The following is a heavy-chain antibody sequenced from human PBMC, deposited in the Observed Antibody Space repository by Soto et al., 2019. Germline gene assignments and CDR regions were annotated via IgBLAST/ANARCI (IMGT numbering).Heavy chain of an antibody. V-gene: IGHV1-69*01. J-gene: IGHJ4*02. Sequence: QVQLVQSGAEVKKPGSSVKVSCKASGGTFSSYAISWVRQAPGQGLEWMGGIIPLFGTANYAQKFQGRVTITADEPTRSPYLALSCMRYEDTAVYYCARHLTGYSSSSGLPWGQGTLVTVSS. CDR3: ARHLTGYSSSSGLP. D-gene: IGHD6-6*01. CDR1: GGTFSSYA. CDR2: IIPLFGTA.